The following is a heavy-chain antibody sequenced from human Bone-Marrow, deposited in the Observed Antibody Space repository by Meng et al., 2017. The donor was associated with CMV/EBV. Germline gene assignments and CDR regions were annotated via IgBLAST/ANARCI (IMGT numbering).Heavy chain of an antibody. J-gene: IGHJ4*02. CDR1: YY. CDR3: ARDVTYYYDSSGYYSQGFFDY. V-gene: IGHV1-2*02. D-gene: IGHD3-22*01. Sequence: YYMHWVRQDPGPGLEWMGWINPNSGGTNYAQKLQGRVTMTTDTSTSTAYMELRSLRSDDTAVYYCARDVTYYYDSSGYYSQGFFDYWGQGTLVTVSS. CDR2: INPNSGGT.